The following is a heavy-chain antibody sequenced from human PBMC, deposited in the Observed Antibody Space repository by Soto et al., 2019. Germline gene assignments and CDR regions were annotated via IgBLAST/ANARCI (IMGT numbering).Heavy chain of an antibody. CDR2: ISYDGSNK. CDR3: ARDQVKGTMTIX. D-gene: IGHD4-17*01. Sequence: FLRLSCAAAGFTFINYAMHWVRQAPGKGLELVEVISYDGSNKYYAYSVKGRFTTSRDNSKNTMYLQMNSLSAEDTAVYHCARDQVKGTMTIXWGQGTMVTVSX. V-gene: IGHV3-30-3*01. CDR1: GFTFINYA. J-gene: IGHJ4*02.